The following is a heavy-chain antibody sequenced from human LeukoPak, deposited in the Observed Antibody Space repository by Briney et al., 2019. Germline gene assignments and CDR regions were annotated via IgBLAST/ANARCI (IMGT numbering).Heavy chain of an antibody. J-gene: IGHJ3*02. CDR3: ARSQGSSSWLDAFDI. CDR2: IYPGDSNT. V-gene: IGHV5-51*01. CDR1: GYSFTSYW. D-gene: IGHD6-13*01. Sequence: GESLKISCKGSGYSFTSYWIGWVRQMPGKGLEWMGIIYPGDSNTRYSPSFQGQVTISADKSISTAYLQWSSLKASDTAMYYCARSQGSSSWLDAFDIWGQGTMVTVSS.